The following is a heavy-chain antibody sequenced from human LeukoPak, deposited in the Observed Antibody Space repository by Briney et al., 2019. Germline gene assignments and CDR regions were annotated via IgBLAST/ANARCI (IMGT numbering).Heavy chain of an antibody. Sequence: GASVKVSCKTSGYTFINHGIGCVRQAPGQGLEWMVWISAYTGYTHYVKKFNDRVTMTIDQSRRPAYMQLTSLRSDDTAFYYCARGLGLRLRPSRFDPWGQGTLVTVSS. CDR1: GYTFINHG. V-gene: IGHV1-18*01. CDR2: ISAYTGYT. CDR3: ARGLGLRLRPSRFDP. D-gene: IGHD3-16*01. J-gene: IGHJ5*02.